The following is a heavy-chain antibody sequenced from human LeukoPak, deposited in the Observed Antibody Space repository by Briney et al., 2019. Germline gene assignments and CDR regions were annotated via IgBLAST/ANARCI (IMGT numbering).Heavy chain of an antibody. CDR1: GFTFDDYG. D-gene: IGHD5-18*01. CDR3: ARGAEVQLWSYYFDY. Sequence: PGGSLRLSCAASGFTFDDYGMSWVRQAPGKGLEWVSGINWNGGSTGYADSVKGRFTISRDNAKNSLYLQMNSLRAEDTALYFCARGAEVQLWSYYFDYWGQGTLVTVSS. V-gene: IGHV3-20*04. CDR2: INWNGGST. J-gene: IGHJ4*02.